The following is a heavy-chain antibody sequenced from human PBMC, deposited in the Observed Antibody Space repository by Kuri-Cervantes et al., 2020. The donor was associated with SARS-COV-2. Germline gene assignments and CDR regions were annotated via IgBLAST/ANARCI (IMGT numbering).Heavy chain of an antibody. J-gene: IGHJ5*02. Sequence: SGPTLVKPTQTLTLTCTFSGFSLSTSGMCVSWIRQSPGKALEWLARIDWDDDKYYSTSLKTRLTISKDTSKNQVVLTMTNMDPVGTATYYCARSTNPSSSGNWFDPWGQGTLVTVSS. CDR1: GFSLSTSGMC. D-gene: IGHD6-6*01. V-gene: IGHV2-70*11. CDR2: IDWDDDK. CDR3: ARSTNPSSSGNWFDP.